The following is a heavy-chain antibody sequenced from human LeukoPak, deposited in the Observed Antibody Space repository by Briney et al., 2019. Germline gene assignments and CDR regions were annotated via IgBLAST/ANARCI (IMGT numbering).Heavy chain of an antibody. J-gene: IGHJ4*02. CDR3: ARGRWGHFDY. CDR2: IKQDGSEK. Sequence: PGGSLRLSCAASGFTFSHYGMSWVRQAAGKGLEWGANIKQDGSEKYYVDSVKGRFTISRDNAKNSLVLQMNSLRVEDTAVYSCARGRWGHFDYWGQGTLVTVSS. V-gene: IGHV3-7*01. D-gene: IGHD3-16*01. CDR1: GFTFSHYG.